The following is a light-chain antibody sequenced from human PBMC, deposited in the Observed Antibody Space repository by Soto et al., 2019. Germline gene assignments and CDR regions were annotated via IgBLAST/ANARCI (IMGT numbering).Light chain of an antibody. Sequence: ETVLTQSPGTVSLSPGESATLSCRASQSIGKSYLAWFQHKPGQAPRLLIYGASTRATGIPDRFRGSGSGTDFTLTVSRLESKDFAVYYCQQYAESPLTFGGGTKVEIK. CDR1: QSIGKSY. CDR2: GAS. V-gene: IGKV3-20*01. J-gene: IGKJ4*01. CDR3: QQYAESPLT.